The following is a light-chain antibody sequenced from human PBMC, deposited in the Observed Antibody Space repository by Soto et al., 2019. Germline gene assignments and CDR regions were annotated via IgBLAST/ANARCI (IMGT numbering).Light chain of an antibody. V-gene: IGKV1-5*03. CDR2: STS. CDR1: ENMNIY. CDR3: QQYASYPWT. J-gene: IGKJ1*01. Sequence: DIQMTQSPSTLSASIGDTVTITCRASENMNIYLAWYQQKPGKATRLLIYSTSNLESVVPSRFSGSGSGTQFSLTIRSLQPDDFAIYHCQQYASYPWTFGEGTTVEVK.